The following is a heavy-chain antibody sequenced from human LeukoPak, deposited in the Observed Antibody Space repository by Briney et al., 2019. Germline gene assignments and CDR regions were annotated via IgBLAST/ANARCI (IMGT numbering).Heavy chain of an antibody. D-gene: IGHD1-26*01. J-gene: IGHJ5*02. CDR2: FDPEDGET. CDR3: ATGEELTRGPSWFDP. V-gene: IGHV1-24*01. CDR1: GYTLTELS. Sequence: ASVKVSCKVSGYTLTELSMHWVRQAPGKGLEWLGGFDPEDGETIYAQKFPGRVTMTEDTSTDTAYMELSSLRSEDTAVYYCATGEELTRGPSWFDPWGQGTLVTVSS.